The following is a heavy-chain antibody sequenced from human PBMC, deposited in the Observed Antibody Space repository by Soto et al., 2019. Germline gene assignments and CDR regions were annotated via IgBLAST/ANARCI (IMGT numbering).Heavy chain of an antibody. J-gene: IGHJ4*02. CDR3: AKWNTYNYDSRAYSGFDC. CDR2: ISGSGTT. CDR1: GFTFSSYA. D-gene: IGHD3-22*01. V-gene: IGHV3-23*01. Sequence: GGSLRLSCAASGFTFSSYAMTWFRQAPGKGLEGVSAISGSGTTYYAHSVTGRLTISRDNSKSTMFPQMNRLRAEDTAAYYSAKWNTYNYDSRAYSGFDCWGQGTQVTVS.